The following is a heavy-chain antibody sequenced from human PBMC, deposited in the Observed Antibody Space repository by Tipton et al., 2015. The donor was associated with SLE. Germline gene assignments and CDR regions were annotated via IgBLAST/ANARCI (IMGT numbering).Heavy chain of an antibody. CDR2: IFISSSYI. CDR1: GFTFSSYS. D-gene: IGHD6-25*01. CDR3: ARGTRRGGFDY. J-gene: IGHJ4*02. Sequence: GSLRLSCAASGFTFSSYSMIWVRQAPGKGLEWVSSIFISSSYIYYADSVKGRFTISRDNAKNSLYLQMNSLRAEDTAVYYCARGTRRGGFDYWGQGTLVTVSS. V-gene: IGHV3-21*01.